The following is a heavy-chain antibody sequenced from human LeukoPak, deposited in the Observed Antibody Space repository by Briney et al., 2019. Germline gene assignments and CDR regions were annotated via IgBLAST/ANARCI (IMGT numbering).Heavy chain of an antibody. Sequence: GRSLRLSCGASGFTFDDYFMQWVRQAPGKGLEWVAGISWYSGSIGYADAVKGRFTISRDNAKNSLYLQMNSLRAEDTALYYCARDTSAVASSFDYWGQGTLVTVSS. V-gene: IGHV3-9*01. CDR3: ARDTSAVASSFDY. J-gene: IGHJ4*02. CDR2: ISWYSGSI. CDR1: GFTFDDYF. D-gene: IGHD6-19*01.